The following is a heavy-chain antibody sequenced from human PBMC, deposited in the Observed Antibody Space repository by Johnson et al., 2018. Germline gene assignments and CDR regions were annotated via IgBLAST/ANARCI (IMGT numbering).Heavy chain of an antibody. CDR2: INHSGST. Sequence: QVQLQQWGAGLLKPSETLSLTCAVYGGSFSGYYWSWIRQPPGKGLEWIGEINHSGSTNYNPSLKSRVTISVDTSKNQFSLKLSSVTAADTAVYYCARDSCAYSSSCQKVAFDIWGQGTMVTVSS. V-gene: IGHV4-34*01. CDR1: GGSFSGYY. CDR3: ARDSCAYSSSCQKVAFDI. D-gene: IGHD6-13*01. J-gene: IGHJ3*02.